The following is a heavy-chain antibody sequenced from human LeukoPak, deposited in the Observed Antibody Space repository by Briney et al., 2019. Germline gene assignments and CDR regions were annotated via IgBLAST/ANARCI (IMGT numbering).Heavy chain of an antibody. V-gene: IGHV3-7*01. D-gene: IGHD3-22*01. Sequence: GGSLRLSCADSGFTFSSYSMNWVRQAPGKGLEWVANIKEEGSEKYYVDSVKGRFTISRDNAKNSLYLQMNSLRAEDTAVYYCARDTNYYEEFNPWGQGTLVTVSS. CDR3: ARDTNYYEEFNP. CDR1: GFTFSSYS. J-gene: IGHJ5*02. CDR2: IKEEGSEK.